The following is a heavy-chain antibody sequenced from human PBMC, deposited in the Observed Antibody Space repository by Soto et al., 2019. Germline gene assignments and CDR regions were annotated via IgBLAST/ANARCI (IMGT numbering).Heavy chain of an antibody. CDR2: INHSGST. Sequence: SETLSLTCAVYCGSFSGYYWSWIRQPPGKGWEWIGEINHSGSTNYNPSLKSRVTISVDPSKTQFSLKLSSVTAADTVVYYWGAVRGVIIGIYWGQGTLVTVSS. CDR3: GAVRGVIIGIY. J-gene: IGHJ4*02. D-gene: IGHD3-10*01. CDR1: CGSFSGYY. V-gene: IGHV4-34*01.